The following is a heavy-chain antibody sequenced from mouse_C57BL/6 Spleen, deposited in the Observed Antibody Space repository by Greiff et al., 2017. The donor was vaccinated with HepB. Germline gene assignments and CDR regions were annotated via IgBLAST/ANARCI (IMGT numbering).Heavy chain of an antibody. Sequence: QVQLQQSGAELVMPGASVKLSCKASGYTFTSYWMHWVKQRPGQGLEWIGEIDPSDSYPNYNQKFKGKSTLTVDKSSSTAYMQLSSLTSDDSAVYYCARSSYSTYWYFDVWGTGTTVTVSS. V-gene: IGHV1-69*01. CDR3: ARSSYSTYWYFDV. CDR2: IDPSDSYP. D-gene: IGHD2-5*01. CDR1: GYTFTSYW. J-gene: IGHJ1*03.